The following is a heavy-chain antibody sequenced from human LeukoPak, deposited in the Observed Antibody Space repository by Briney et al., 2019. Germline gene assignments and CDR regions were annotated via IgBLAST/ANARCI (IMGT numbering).Heavy chain of an antibody. Sequence: GESLKISCKGSGYSFTSYWIGWVRQMPGKSLEWMGIIYPGDSDTRYSPSFQGQVTISADKSISTAYLQWSSLKASDTAMYYCATTSTSSSWYFDYWGQGTLVTVSS. CDR3: ATTSTSSSWYFDY. V-gene: IGHV5-51*01. CDR2: IYPGDSDT. D-gene: IGHD6-13*01. CDR1: GYSFTSYW. J-gene: IGHJ4*02.